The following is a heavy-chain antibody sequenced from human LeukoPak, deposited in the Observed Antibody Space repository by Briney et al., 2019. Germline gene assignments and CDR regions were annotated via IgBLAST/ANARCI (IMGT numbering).Heavy chain of an antibody. CDR2: ISSSGSTI. V-gene: IGHV3-48*03. Sequence: GGSLRLSCAASGFTSSRYEMNWVRQAPGKGLEWVSYISSSGSTIYYADSVTGRFTISRDNSKNTLYLQMNSLRAADTAVYYCAKVVAYYDSSGYLDYWGQGTLVTVSS. CDR1: GFTSSRYE. D-gene: IGHD3-22*01. J-gene: IGHJ4*02. CDR3: AKVVAYYDSSGYLDY.